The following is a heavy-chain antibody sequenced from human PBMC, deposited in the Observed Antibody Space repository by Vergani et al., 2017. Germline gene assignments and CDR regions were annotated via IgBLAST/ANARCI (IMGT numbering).Heavy chain of an antibody. D-gene: IGHD6-19*01. J-gene: IGHJ3*02. V-gene: IGHV3-20*04. Sequence: EEKLVESGGGVERPGGSLRLSCAGSGFTFDDYGMSWVRQAPGKGLEWVSSIIWNGGSTAYADSVKGRFIISRDNAKNSLYLQMNSLRAEDTALYYCARDGVAVAGIREDAFDIWGQGTMVTVSS. CDR3: ARDGVAVAGIREDAFDI. CDR1: GFTFDDYG. CDR2: IIWNGGST.